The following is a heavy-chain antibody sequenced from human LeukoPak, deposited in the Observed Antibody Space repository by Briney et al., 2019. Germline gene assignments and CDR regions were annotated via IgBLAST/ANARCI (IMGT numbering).Heavy chain of an antibody. V-gene: IGHV3-30*04. CDR2: ISYDGKEK. J-gene: IGHJ5*02. D-gene: IGHD2-2*01. CDR3: ARNPSLVVVPAWFDP. Sequence: AGGSLRLSCVASGFTFSSDAMHWVRQAPGKGLEWVAVISYDGKEKYHADSVKGRFTISRDNAKNSLYLQMNSLRAEDTALYYCARNPSLVVVPAWFDPWGQGTLVTVSS. CDR1: GFTFSSDA.